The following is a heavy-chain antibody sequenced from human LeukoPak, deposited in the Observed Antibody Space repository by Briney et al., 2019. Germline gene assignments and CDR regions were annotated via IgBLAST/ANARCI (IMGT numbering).Heavy chain of an antibody. J-gene: IGHJ4*02. CDR1: GFTFSSYW. CDR3: ARDWTTNYYGSGSYYRPFDY. Sequence: GGSLRLSCAASGFTFSSYWMSWVRQAPGKGLEGVANIKQDGSEKYYVDSVKGRFTISRDNAKNSLYLQMNSLRAEDTAVYYCARDWTTNYYGSGSYYRPFDYWGQGTLVTVSS. V-gene: IGHV3-7*01. D-gene: IGHD3-10*01. CDR2: IKQDGSEK.